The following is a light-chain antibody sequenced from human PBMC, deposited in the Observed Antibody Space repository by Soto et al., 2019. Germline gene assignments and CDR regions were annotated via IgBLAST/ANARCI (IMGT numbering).Light chain of an antibody. Sequence: QSVLTQPPSVSGAPGQKVTISCTRSSSNIGAAYDVHWYQHLPGTAPKLLIYGNNNRPSGVPDRFSGSKSGTSASLAITGPQAEGEADYYCQSYDSSRSGGVFGGGTKVTVL. V-gene: IGLV1-40*01. CDR2: GNN. J-gene: IGLJ3*02. CDR3: QSYDSSRSGGV. CDR1: SSNIGAAYD.